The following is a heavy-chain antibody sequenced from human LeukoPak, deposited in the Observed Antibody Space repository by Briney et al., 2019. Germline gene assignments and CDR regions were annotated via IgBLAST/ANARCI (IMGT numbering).Heavy chain of an antibody. D-gene: IGHD3-10*01. Sequence: GGSLRLSCAASGFTFSSYEMNWVRQGPGKGLEWISYITTTDTTKYYTDSVKGRFTISRDNAKNSLYLQMHSLRAEDTAVYYCARGGLVFDIWGQGTVVTVSS. CDR1: GFTFSSYE. J-gene: IGHJ3*02. CDR2: ITTTDTTK. CDR3: ARGGLVFDI. V-gene: IGHV3-48*03.